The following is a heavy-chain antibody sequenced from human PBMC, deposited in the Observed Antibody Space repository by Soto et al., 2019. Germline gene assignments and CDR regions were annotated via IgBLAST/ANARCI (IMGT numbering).Heavy chain of an antibody. CDR1: GGSISSGGYY. CDR2: IYYSGST. Sequence: TVSGGSISSGGYYWSWIRQHPGKGLEWIGYIYYSGSTYYNPSLKSRVTISVDTSKNQFSLKLSSVTAADTAVYYCARVSPVLLWLGEPGYYFDYWGQGTLVTVSS. V-gene: IGHV4-31*03. CDR3: ARVSPVLLWLGEPGYYFDY. J-gene: IGHJ4*02. D-gene: IGHD3-10*01.